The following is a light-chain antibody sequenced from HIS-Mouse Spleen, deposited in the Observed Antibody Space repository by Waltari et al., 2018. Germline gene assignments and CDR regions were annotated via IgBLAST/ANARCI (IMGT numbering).Light chain of an antibody. V-gene: IGLV1-40*01. CDR3: QSYDSSLSGSGV. J-gene: IGLJ2*01. CDR1: SPNIGAGYD. Sequence: QSVLTQPPSVSGAPGQRVTISSTGSSPNIGAGYDVHWYQQLPGTAPKLLIYGNSNRPSGVPDRFSGSKSGTSASLAITGLQAEDEADYYCQSYDSSLSGSGVFGGGTKLTVL. CDR2: GNS.